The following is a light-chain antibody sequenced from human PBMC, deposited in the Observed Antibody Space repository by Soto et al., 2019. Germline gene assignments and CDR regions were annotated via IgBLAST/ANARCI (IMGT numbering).Light chain of an antibody. CDR1: QSISSW. Sequence: DIQMTQSPSTLSASVGDRVTMTCRASQSISSWLAWHQQKAGKAPKLLIYKASSLESGVPSRFSGSGSGTEFTLTISSLQPDDFATYYCQQYSSYSEAFGQGTKVDIK. CDR3: QQYSSYSEA. CDR2: KAS. J-gene: IGKJ1*01. V-gene: IGKV1-5*03.